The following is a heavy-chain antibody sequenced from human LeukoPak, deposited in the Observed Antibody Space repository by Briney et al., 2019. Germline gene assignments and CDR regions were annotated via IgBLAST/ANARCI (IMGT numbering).Heavy chain of an antibody. V-gene: IGHV4-39*07. CDR2: IYSSGST. D-gene: IGHD6-13*01. J-gene: IGHJ4*02. CDR3: ARGSSSWYPGDFDY. Sequence: PSETLSLTCSVSGASISSGSNYWGWIRQPPGKTLEWIGSIYSSGSTYYNPSLKSRVIIIVDTPKNHFSLTLSSVTAADTAVYYCARGSSSWYPGDFDYWGQGTLVTVSS. CDR1: GASISSGSNY.